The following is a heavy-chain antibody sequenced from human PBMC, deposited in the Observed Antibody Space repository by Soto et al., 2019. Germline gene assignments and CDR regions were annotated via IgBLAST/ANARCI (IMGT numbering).Heavy chain of an antibody. CDR1: GGSMKNFF. CDR3: AASEVGLISVLGT. J-gene: IGHJ5*02. Sequence: SETLSLTCTVSGGSMKNFFWSWIRQPPGKGLEWIGYIPYSGGPTYTPSLKSRVSIAIDTSRNQFSLRLTSVTTADTAVYYCAASEVGLISVLGTWGQGTQVTAPQ. V-gene: IGHV4-59*01. D-gene: IGHD3-10*02. CDR2: IPYSGGP.